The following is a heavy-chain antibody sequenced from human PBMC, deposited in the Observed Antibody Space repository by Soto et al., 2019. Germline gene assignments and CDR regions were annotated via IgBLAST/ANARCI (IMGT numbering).Heavy chain of an antibody. CDR1: GFTFSDYY. CDR2: ISSSSSYT. CDR3: XXXXXXXSGYDYVDH. Sequence: QVQLVESGGGLVKPGGSLRLSCAASGFTFSDYYMSWIRQAPGKGLEWVSYISSSSSYTNYADSVKGRFTISRDNXXXXXXXXXXXXXXXXXXXXXXXXXXXXXSGYDYVDHWGQATLVTVSS. V-gene: IGHV3-11*05. D-gene: IGHD5-12*01. J-gene: IGHJ4*02.